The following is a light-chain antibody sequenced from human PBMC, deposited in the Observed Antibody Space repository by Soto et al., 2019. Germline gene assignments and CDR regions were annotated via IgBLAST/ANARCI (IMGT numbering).Light chain of an antibody. V-gene: IGKV3-15*01. CDR1: QSVSSH. J-gene: IGKJ1*01. CDR3: QQYNNWPRT. CDR2: AVS. Sequence: DIVMTQSPATLYESPGGRVTVSCRASQSVSSHVAWYQQRPGQAPRLLINAVSNRATDIPNRFSGSGSGTEFTLTISSLQSEDFAVYYCQQYNNWPRTFGQGTKVDIK.